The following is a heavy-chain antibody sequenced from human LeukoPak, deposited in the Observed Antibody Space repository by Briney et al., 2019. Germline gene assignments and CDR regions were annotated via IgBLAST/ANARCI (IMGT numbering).Heavy chain of an antibody. CDR1: GFTVSTNY. J-gene: IGHJ6*02. CDR2: IYSDGRT. Sequence: GGSLRLSCAASGFTVSTNYMSWVRQAPGKGLEWVSVIYSDGRTYYADSVKGRFTISRDNSKNTLYLQMSSLRAEDTAVYFCVRGYSFGPYGMDVWGQGTTVTVSS. CDR3: VRGYSFGPYGMDV. D-gene: IGHD2-15*01. V-gene: IGHV3-53*05.